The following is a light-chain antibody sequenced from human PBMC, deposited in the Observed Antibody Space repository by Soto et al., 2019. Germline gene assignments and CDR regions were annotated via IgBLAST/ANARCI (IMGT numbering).Light chain of an antibody. CDR2: EGS. CDR1: QSIGIH. Sequence: EIVMTQSPATLSVSPGERATLSCRASQSIGIHLAWYQQKPGQAPSLLIYEGSTRATGVPARFSGSGSGTDFTLTISSLQSADFAVYSCQQYNDWPRTFGQGTRWIS. V-gene: IGKV3-15*01. CDR3: QQYNDWPRT. J-gene: IGKJ1*01.